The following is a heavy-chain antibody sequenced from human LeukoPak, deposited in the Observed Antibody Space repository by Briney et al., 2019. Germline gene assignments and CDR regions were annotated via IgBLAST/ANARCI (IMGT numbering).Heavy chain of an antibody. J-gene: IGHJ4*02. Sequence: GGSLRLSCAASGFTFGSFSMSWVRQAPGKGLEWVSVISGSGETTYYADSVRGRFTISRDNSKSTLYLQMTSLRAEDTGVYYCAKKIDSGSYPLDYWGQGTLVTISS. D-gene: IGHD3-10*01. CDR1: GFTFGSFS. V-gene: IGHV3-23*01. CDR2: ISGSGETT. CDR3: AKKIDSGSYPLDY.